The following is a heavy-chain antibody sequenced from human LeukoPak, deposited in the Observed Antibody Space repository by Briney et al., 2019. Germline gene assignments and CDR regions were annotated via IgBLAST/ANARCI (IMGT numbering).Heavy chain of an antibody. CDR3: AREVGATTLDY. D-gene: IGHD1-26*01. J-gene: IGHJ4*02. Sequence: TGGSLRLSCAASGFTFSDHYMDWVRQAPGKGLEWVGRTRNKANSYTTEYAASVKGRFTISREDSKNSLYLQMNSLKTEDTAVYYCAREVGATTLDYWGQGTLVTVSS. CDR2: TRNKANSYTT. V-gene: IGHV3-72*01. CDR1: GFTFSDHY.